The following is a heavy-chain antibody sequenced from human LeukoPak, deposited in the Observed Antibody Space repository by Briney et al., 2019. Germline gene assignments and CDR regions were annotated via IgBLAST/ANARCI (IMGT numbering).Heavy chain of an antibody. V-gene: IGHV3-49*04. CDR3: SSYRMFREVIITWASDL. Sequence: GGSPRLSCTGSGFTFGDHAMNWVRQTPGKELEWIGFIRTEAYGGTTEYAASVKGRFTISREDSNSVADVEMNSLKTEYTGVYYCSSYRMFREVIITWASDLWGRGTMVTVST. J-gene: IGHJ3*01. CDR1: GFTFGDHA. D-gene: IGHD3-10*01. CDR2: IRTEAYGGTT.